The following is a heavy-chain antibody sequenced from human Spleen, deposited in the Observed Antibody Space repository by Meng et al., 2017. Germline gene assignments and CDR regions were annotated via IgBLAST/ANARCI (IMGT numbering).Heavy chain of an antibody. J-gene: IGHJ6*02. D-gene: IGHD6-13*01. V-gene: IGHV3-33*01. CDR3: ARDPNSSSWSSNYYYYGMDV. CDR2: IWSDGNAP. CDR1: GFTFSLYD. Sequence: GGSLRLSCAASGFTFSLYDMHWVRRTPGKGLEWVAVIWSDGNAPYYAESVRGRFTVSRDNSRNTLYLQMNSLRAEDTAMYYCARDPNSSSWSSNYYYYGMDVWGQGTMVTVSS.